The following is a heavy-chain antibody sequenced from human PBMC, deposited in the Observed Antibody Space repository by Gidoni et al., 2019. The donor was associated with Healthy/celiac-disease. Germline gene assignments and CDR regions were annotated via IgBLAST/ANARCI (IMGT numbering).Heavy chain of an antibody. D-gene: IGHD3-10*01. V-gene: IGHV4-31*02. CDR3: ARAAEEGRSHSDAFDI. Sequence: LHPGKGLEWIGYIYYSGSTYYNPSLKSRVTISVDTSKNHFSLKLSSVTAANTAVYNCARAAEEGRSHSDAFDIWGQGTMVTVSS. J-gene: IGHJ3*02. CDR2: IYYSGST.